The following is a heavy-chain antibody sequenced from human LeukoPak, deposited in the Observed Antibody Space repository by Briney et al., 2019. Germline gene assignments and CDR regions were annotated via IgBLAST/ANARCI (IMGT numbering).Heavy chain of an antibody. V-gene: IGHV1-2*04. Sequence: ASVKVSCKASGYTFTGYYMHWVRQAPGQGLERMGWINPNSGGTNYAQKFQGWVTMTRDTSISTAYMELSRLRSDDTAVYYCARESGSILGPMDVWGKGTTATVSS. J-gene: IGHJ6*04. D-gene: IGHD3-3*01. CDR1: GYTFTGYY. CDR3: ARESGSILGPMDV. CDR2: INPNSGGT.